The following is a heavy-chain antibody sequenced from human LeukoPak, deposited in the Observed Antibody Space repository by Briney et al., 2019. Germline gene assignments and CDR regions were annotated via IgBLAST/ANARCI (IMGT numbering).Heavy chain of an antibody. CDR2: ISTDGGST. V-gene: IGHV3-64D*06. CDR1: GFTFSSYA. CDR3: VRRGRQGDYAYDY. D-gene: IGHD4-17*01. J-gene: IGHJ4*02. Sequence: GGSLRLSCSASGFTFSSYAMHWIRQAPGKGLEYVSSISTDGGSTFYADSVKGRFTISRDNSKNTLYLQMSSLRSEDTAVYYCVRRGRQGDYAYDYWGQGALVTVSS.